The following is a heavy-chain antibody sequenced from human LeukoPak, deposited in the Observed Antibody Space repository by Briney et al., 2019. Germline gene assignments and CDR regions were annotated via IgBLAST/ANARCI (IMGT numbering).Heavy chain of an antibody. J-gene: IGHJ3*02. Sequence: GGSLRLSCAASGFTFSSYAMHWVRQAPGKGLEGGAVISYDESNKYYADSVKGRFTISRDNSKNTLYLQMNSLRAEDTAVYYCARAIQYYYDSSGLRTDAFDIWGQGTMVTVSS. CDR1: GFTFSSYA. CDR3: ARAIQYYYDSSGLRTDAFDI. CDR2: ISYDESNK. D-gene: IGHD3-22*01. V-gene: IGHV3-30*04.